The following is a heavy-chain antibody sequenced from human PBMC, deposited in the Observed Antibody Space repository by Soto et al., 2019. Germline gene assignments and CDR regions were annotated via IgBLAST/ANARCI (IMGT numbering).Heavy chain of an antibody. V-gene: IGHV3-66*01. Sequence: EVQLVESGGGLVQPGGSLRLSCAASEFTISSNYMSWVRQAPGKGLEWVSVIYSGGVTYYADSVKGRFTISRDSSKNTLYLQMNRLRAEDTAVYCCAGAAKVLYSSGWYPEYFQHWGQGTLVTVSS. J-gene: IGHJ1*01. D-gene: IGHD6-19*01. CDR3: AGAAKVLYSSGWYPEYFQH. CDR2: IYSGGVT. CDR1: EFTISSNY.